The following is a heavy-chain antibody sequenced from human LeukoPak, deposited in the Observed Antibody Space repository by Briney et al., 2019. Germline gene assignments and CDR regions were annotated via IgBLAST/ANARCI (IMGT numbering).Heavy chain of an antibody. Sequence: GGSLRLSCAASGFTFSDHYMSWIRPVPGKGLEWVSYISTSGTYTNYADSVKGRFTISRDNAKNSLYLQMNSLRAEDTAVYYCARGHYGLDVWGQGTTVTVSS. CDR1: GFTFSDHY. V-gene: IGHV3-11*03. J-gene: IGHJ6*02. CDR2: ISTSGTYT. CDR3: ARGHYGLDV.